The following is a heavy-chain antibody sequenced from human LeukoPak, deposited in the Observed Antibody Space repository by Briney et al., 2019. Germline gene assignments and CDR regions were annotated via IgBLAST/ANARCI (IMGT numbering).Heavy chain of an antibody. CDR2: MNPNSSNT. V-gene: IGHV1-8*01. J-gene: IGHJ5*02. Sequence: ASVKVSCKASGYTFTSYDINWVRQATGQGLEWMGWMNPNSSNTGYAQKFQGRVTMTRNTSISTAYMELSSLRSEDTAVYYWARLGIAVAGNGLLHDWFDPWGQGTLVTVSS. CDR1: GYTFTSYD. D-gene: IGHD6-19*01. CDR3: ARLGIAVAGNGLLHDWFDP.